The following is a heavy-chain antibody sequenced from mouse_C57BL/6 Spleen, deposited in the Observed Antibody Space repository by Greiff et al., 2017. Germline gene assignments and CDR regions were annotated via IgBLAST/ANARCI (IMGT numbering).Heavy chain of an antibody. V-gene: IGHV1-82*01. CDR2: IYPGDGDT. CDR3: AHSSGYPWFAY. D-gene: IGHD3-2*02. CDR1: GYAFSSSW. J-gene: IGHJ3*01. Sequence: VQLQESGPELVKPGASVKISCKASGYAFSSSWMNWVKQRPGTGLEWIGRIYPGDGDTNYNGKFKGKATLTADKSSSTAYMQLSSLTSEDSAVYFCAHSSGYPWFAYWGQGTLVTVSA.